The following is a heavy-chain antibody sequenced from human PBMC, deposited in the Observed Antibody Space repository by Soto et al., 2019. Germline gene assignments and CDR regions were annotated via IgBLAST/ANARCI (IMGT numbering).Heavy chain of an antibody. D-gene: IGHD5-18*01. CDR3: AKGGSAMVPNDY. V-gene: IGHV3-23*01. CDR2: ISGSGAST. Sequence: GGSLRLSCAASGFIFSSYAMSWVRQAPGKGLEWVSAISGSGASTYFADSVKGRFTISRDNSKNTLYLQMDSLRAEETAVYYCAKGGSAMVPNDYWGQGTLVTVSS. J-gene: IGHJ4*02. CDR1: GFIFSSYA.